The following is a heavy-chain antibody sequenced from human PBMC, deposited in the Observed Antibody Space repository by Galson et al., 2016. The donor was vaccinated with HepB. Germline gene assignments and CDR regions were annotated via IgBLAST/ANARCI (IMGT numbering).Heavy chain of an antibody. Sequence: SVKVSCKASGYTFTNYDLNWVRQVTEQGLEWMGWMNPNSGSTHYADSVKGRFSISRDDSQNTLYLQMDSLRAEDTAVYFCAREFCSGTTCHGYFDSWGQGTLVSVSS. D-gene: IGHD2-2*01. CDR3: AREFCSGTTCHGYFDS. V-gene: IGHV1-8*01. CDR1: GYTFTNYD. CDR2: MNPNSGST. J-gene: IGHJ4*02.